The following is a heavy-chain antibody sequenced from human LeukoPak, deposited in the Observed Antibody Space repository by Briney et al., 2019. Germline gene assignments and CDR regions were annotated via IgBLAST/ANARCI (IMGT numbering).Heavy chain of an antibody. CDR1: GFTFNTYS. J-gene: IGHJ4*02. CDR2: ISSSSTYI. Sequence: GGSLRLSCAASGFTFNTYSMNWVRQAPGKGLEWVSSISSSSTYIYYADSVKGRFTISRDNAKNSLYLQMNSLRAEDTAVYYCARDFYSAPDYWGQGTLVTVSS. D-gene: IGHD4-11*01. CDR3: ARDFYSAPDY. V-gene: IGHV3-21*01.